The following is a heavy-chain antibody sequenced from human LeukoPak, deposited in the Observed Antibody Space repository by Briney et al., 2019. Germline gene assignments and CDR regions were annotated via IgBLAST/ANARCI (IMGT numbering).Heavy chain of an antibody. V-gene: IGHV3-9*03. CDR1: GFTFDDYA. Sequence: GRSLRLSCAASGFTFDDYAMHWVRQAPGKGLEWVSGISWNSGSIGYADSVKGRFTISRDNAKNSLYLQMNSLRAEDMASYYCAKSPGVNSAPFDPWGQGTLVTVSS. D-gene: IGHD3-10*01. CDR2: ISWNSGSI. CDR3: AKSPGVNSAPFDP. J-gene: IGHJ5*02.